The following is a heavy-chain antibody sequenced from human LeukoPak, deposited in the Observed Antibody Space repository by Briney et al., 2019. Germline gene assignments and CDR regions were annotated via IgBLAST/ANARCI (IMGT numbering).Heavy chain of an antibody. CDR3: ARRLTQFDCFDP. V-gene: IGHV6-1*01. D-gene: IGHD2-21*02. Sequence: SQTLSLTCAISGDRVSSNSVTWNWIKQSPSRGLEWLGRTYYRSTWYNDYAVSVRGRITVNPDTSKNQFSLHLNSVTPEDTAVYYCARRLTQFDCFDPWGQGILVTVSS. CDR2: TYYRSTWYN. CDR1: GDRVSSNSVT. J-gene: IGHJ5*02.